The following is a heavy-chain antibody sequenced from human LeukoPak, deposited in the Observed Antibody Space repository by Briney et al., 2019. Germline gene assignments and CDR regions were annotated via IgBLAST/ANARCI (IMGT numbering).Heavy chain of an antibody. CDR2: IIPIFGTA. J-gene: IGHJ4*02. CDR3: AREGYYDILTGYYAIDY. D-gene: IGHD3-9*01. Sequence: SVKVSCKASGGTFSSYAISWVRQAPGQGLEWMGGIIPIFGTANYAQKFQGRVTITADKSTSTAYMELSSLRSEDTAVYYCAREGYYDILTGYYAIDYWDQGTLVTVSS. V-gene: IGHV1-69*06. CDR1: GGTFSSYA.